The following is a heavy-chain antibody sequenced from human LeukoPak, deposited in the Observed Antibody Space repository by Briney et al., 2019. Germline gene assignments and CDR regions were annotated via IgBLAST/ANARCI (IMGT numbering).Heavy chain of an antibody. V-gene: IGHV4-34*01. D-gene: IGHD3-22*01. CDR3: ARRGGHRDSSGYYSPYYYYGMDV. Sequence: SETLSLTCAVYGGSFSGYYWSWLRQPPGKGLEWIGEINHSGSTNYNPSLKSRVTISVDTSKNQFSLKLSSVTAADTAVYYCARRGGHRDSSGYYSPYYYYGMDVWGQGTTVTVSS. J-gene: IGHJ6*02. CDR1: GGSFSGYY. CDR2: INHSGST.